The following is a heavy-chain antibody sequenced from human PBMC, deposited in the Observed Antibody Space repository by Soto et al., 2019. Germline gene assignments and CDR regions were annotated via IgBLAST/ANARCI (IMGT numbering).Heavy chain of an antibody. J-gene: IGHJ4*01. CDR2: VSSGGDIT. CDR1: GFTFNIYP. V-gene: IGHV3-23*01. Sequence: LILSCADSGFTFNIYPIRWVRQAPGKGLGWVSSVSSGGDITWYADSVKGRLSISRENSKNTLYLQLNSLRFEDTAVYYCAKDDYSDRGDDYCYYWGPRTLVTVSS. CDR3: AKDDYSDRGDDYCYY. D-gene: IGHD2-21*02.